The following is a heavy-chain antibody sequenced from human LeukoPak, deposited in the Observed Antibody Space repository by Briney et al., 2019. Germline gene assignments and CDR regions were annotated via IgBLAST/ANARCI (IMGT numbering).Heavy chain of an antibody. Sequence: RASETLSLTCTVSGGSISSYYWSWIRQPPGKGLEWIGYIYYSGSTNYNPSLKSRVTISVDTSKNQFSLKLSSVTAADTAVYYCARDGGYYDSSGYYQAFDYWGQGTLVTVSS. V-gene: IGHV4-59*01. D-gene: IGHD3-22*01. CDR3: ARDGGYYDSSGYYQAFDY. CDR2: IYYSGST. J-gene: IGHJ4*02. CDR1: GGSISSYY.